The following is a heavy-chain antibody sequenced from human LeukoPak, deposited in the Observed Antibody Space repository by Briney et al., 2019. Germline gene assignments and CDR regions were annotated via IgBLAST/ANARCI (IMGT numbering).Heavy chain of an antibody. CDR2: ISASDGNT. V-gene: IGHV3-23*01. Sequence: GGSLRLSWAASGFTVSSYAIGWVRQDPGKGLEWVSVISASDGNTSYAASVKGRFTISRDNTKNTLYRQMNSLRGEDMSVYYRAKTAQYSYGLRAYYFAYWGQGNLGTVSS. J-gene: IGHJ4*02. CDR1: GFTVSSYA. D-gene: IGHD5-18*01. CDR3: AKTAQYSYGLRAYYFAY.